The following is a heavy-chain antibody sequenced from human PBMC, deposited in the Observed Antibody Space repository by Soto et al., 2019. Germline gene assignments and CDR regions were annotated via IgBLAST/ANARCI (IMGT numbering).Heavy chain of an antibody. CDR1: GGSLSGYY. Sequence: QVQLQQWGAGLLKPSETLSLNCAVTGGSLSGYYWSWIRQPPGKGLEWIGEVKDGGHTNYSPSLRCRVTISSVTSNNQFSLRLNSVTAADTGVYYCARGQEGVVATHWDQGSLVTVSS. CDR2: VKDGGHT. CDR3: ARGQEGVVATH. D-gene: IGHD5-12*01. J-gene: IGHJ4*02. V-gene: IGHV4-34*01.